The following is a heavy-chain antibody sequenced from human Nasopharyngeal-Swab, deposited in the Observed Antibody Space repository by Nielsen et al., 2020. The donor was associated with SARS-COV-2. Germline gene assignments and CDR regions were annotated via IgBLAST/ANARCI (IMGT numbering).Heavy chain of an antibody. Sequence: SLKISCASSGISFSRYTMQWVRPAPGKGLERVAVISYDGSNKYYADSVKGRFNISRDISKNTLYLQMNSLRAEDTDVFYCASTHLDSSGYYYAFHYWGRGTLVTVSS. CDR3: ASTHLDSSGYYYAFHY. CDR2: ISYDGSNK. V-gene: IGHV3-30-3*01. J-gene: IGHJ4*02. CDR1: GISFSRYT. D-gene: IGHD3-22*01.